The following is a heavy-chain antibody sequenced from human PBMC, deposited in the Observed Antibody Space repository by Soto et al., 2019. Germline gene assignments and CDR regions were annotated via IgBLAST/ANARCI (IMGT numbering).Heavy chain of an antibody. CDR1: GFTFTDYY. V-gene: IGHV3-11*05. D-gene: IGHD6-13*01. CDR3: AIGHSRQELRPPSLYFDY. CDR2: ISSSSDYI. Sequence: GGSLRLSCAASGFTFTDYYMTWIRQAPGKGLEWVSYISSSSDYIDYADSVKGRFTISRDNAQSSLYLQMNSLRADDTAVYHCAIGHSRQELRPPSLYFDYWGQGTLVTVSS. J-gene: IGHJ4*02.